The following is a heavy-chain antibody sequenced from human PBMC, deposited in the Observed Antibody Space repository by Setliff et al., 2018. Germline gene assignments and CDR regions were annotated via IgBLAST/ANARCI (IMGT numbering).Heavy chain of an antibody. V-gene: IGHV1-2*04. J-gene: IGHJ4*02. CDR2: INPNSGGT. Sequence: ASVKVSCKASGYTFTGYYMHWVRQAPGQGLEWMGWINPNSGGTNYAQKFQGWVTMTRDTSISTAYMELSRLRSDDTAVYYCARGRDFWSGYLVYWGRGTQVTVSS. CDR1: GYTFTGYY. CDR3: ARGRDFWSGYLVY. D-gene: IGHD3-3*01.